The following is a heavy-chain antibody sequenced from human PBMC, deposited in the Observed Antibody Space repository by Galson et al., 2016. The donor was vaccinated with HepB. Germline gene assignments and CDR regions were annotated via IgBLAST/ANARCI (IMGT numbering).Heavy chain of an antibody. D-gene: IGHD1-26*01. J-gene: IGHJ4*03. CDR1: GFSFTTST. CDR3: AREWELGGYFDY. CDR2: IGIASTTT. V-gene: IGHV3-48*01. Sequence: SLRLSCAVSGFSFTTSTMNWVRRAPGKGLEWVAHIGIASTTTYYADSVKGRFTISRDNAHDSLYLQMNGLRAEDTAVYYCAREWELGGYFDYWGQGTMVTVSS.